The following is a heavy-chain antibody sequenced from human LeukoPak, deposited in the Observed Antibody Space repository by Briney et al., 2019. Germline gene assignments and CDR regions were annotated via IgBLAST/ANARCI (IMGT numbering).Heavy chain of an antibody. CDR1: GFTFNRYA. J-gene: IGHJ4*02. CDR2: IASDGNDQ. Sequence: GRSLRLSCAASGFTFNRYAIHWVRQAPGKGLEWVTVIASDGNDQHYADSVKGRFTISRDNSKNTVFLQMSSLRIEDTAVYYCARDFDQGGADYYFAYWGQGTLVIVSS. CDR3: ARDFDQGGADYYFAY. V-gene: IGHV3-30-3*01. D-gene: IGHD3-9*01.